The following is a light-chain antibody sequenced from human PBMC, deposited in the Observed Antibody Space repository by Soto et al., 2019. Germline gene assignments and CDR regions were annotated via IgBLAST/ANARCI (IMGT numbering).Light chain of an antibody. CDR3: GTWDSRLSVVV. J-gene: IGLJ1*01. V-gene: IGLV1-51*01. CDR1: ISNIGNNY. CDR2: DNN. Sequence: QSVLTQPPSVSAAPGQKVTISCSGSISNIGNNYVSWYQQLPGTAPKLLIYDNNKRPSRIHDRFSGSKSGTSATLGITGLQTGDDADYSCGTWDSRLSVVVFGTATKLTVL.